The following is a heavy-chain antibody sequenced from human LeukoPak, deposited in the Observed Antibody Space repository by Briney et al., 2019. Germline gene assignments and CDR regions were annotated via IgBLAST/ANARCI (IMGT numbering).Heavy chain of an antibody. J-gene: IGHJ4*02. D-gene: IGHD5-24*01. CDR3: ARNRYVYNLGC. V-gene: IGHV1-2*02. CDR1: RYTLTDYH. Sequence: ASVKVSCQASRYTLTDYHLHWVRPAPGQGLEWMGWINPNSGGTNYAQKFQGRVTKTRDTSISTAYMELSSLTSDDTAVYYCARNRYVYNLGCWAQGTLVTVSS. CDR2: INPNSGGT.